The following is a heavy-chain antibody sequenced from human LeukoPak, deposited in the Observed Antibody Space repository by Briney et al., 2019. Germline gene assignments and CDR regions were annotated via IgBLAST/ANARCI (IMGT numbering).Heavy chain of an antibody. Sequence: PGRSLRLSCAASGFNFRTYTMHWVRQAPGKGLEWVALTSFDGSHQFYTNSVKGRFTISRDNSKNILYLQMNSLRAEDTAVYYCARGRLETISGARLDHWGQGALVTVSS. V-gene: IGHV3-30*04. CDR3: ARGRLETISGARLDH. CDR2: TSFDGSHQ. D-gene: IGHD3-9*01. CDR1: GFNFRTYT. J-gene: IGHJ4*02.